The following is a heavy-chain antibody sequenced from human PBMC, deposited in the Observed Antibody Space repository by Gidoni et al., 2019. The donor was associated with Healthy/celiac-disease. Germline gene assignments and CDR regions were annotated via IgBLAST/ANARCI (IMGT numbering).Heavy chain of an antibody. D-gene: IGHD1-7*01. J-gene: IGHJ5*02. CDR1: GYTFTSYD. Sequence: QVQLVQSGAEVKQPGASVKVSCTASGYTFTSYDIHWVRQATGQGLEWMGWMNTNSGNTGYAQKFQGRVTMTRNTSISTAYMELSSLRSEDTAVYYCARGPASVELRYWFDPWGQGTLVTVSS. CDR2: MNTNSGNT. V-gene: IGHV1-8*01. CDR3: ARGPASVELRYWFDP.